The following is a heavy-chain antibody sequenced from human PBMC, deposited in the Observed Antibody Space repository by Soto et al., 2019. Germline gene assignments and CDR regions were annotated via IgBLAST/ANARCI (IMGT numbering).Heavy chain of an antibody. Sequence: GGSLRLSCAASGFTFGTYAMNWVRQAPGKGLEWVPGISGSGGTTYYTDSVKGRFTISRDNSKNTLYLQMNSLRADDTAIYYCAKDRSMDTRDWLDPWGQGTLVTVSS. CDR1: GFTFGTYA. V-gene: IGHV3-23*01. D-gene: IGHD5-18*01. CDR3: AKDRSMDTRDWLDP. CDR2: ISGSGGTT. J-gene: IGHJ5*02.